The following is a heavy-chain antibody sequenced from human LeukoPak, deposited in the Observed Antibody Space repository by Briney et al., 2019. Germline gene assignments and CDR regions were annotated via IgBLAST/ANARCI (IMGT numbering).Heavy chain of an antibody. Sequence: GASVKVCCKASGYTFTSYGISWVRQAPGQGLEWMGWISAYDGNTNYAQKLQGRVTMTTDTSTSTAYMELRSLRSDDTAVYYCASGVTYSGYDDSLDYYYGMDVWGQGTTVTVSS. CDR3: ASGVTYSGYDDSLDYYYGMDV. D-gene: IGHD5-12*01. CDR2: ISAYDGNT. V-gene: IGHV1-18*01. J-gene: IGHJ6*02. CDR1: GYTFTSYG.